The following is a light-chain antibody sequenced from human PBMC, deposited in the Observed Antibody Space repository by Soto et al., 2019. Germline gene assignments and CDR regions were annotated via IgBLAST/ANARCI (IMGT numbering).Light chain of an antibody. Sequence: IVLTQSPATLSLSPGERGTLYCRASESLGGNYLAWYQQKPGQAPRLLIYGASTRATCIPARFSGSGSGTEFTLTISSLQSEDFAVYYCQHYNNWPRTFGQGTKVDI. CDR3: QHYNNWPRT. J-gene: IGKJ1*01. CDR2: GAS. CDR1: ESLGGN. V-gene: IGKV3-15*01.